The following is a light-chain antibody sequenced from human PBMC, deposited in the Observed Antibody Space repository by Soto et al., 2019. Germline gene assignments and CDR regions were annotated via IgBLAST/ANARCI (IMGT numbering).Light chain of an antibody. CDR1: QSISSR. CDR2: DAS. V-gene: IGKV1-5*01. J-gene: IGKJ1*01. Sequence: DIQMTQSPSTLSASVGDRVTITCRASQSISSRLAWYQQKPGKAPKLLIYDASTLESGVPSRFSGSGSGTEFTLTISSLQPDDFATYYCQQYNSYSFGQGTRWIS. CDR3: QQYNSYS.